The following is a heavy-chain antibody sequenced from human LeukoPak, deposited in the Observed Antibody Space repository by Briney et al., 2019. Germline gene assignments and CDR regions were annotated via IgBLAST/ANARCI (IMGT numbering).Heavy chain of an antibody. CDR1: GGSISSYY. D-gene: IGHD3-3*01. J-gene: IGHJ6*02. Sequence: PSETLSLTCTVSGGSISSYYWSWIRQPPGKGLEWIGYIYYSGSTNYNPSLKSRVTISVDTSKNQFSLKLSSVTAADTAVHYCARALSPTLRFLEWAEYGMDVWGQGTTVTVS. V-gene: IGHV4-59*08. CDR2: IYYSGST. CDR3: ARALSPTLRFLEWAEYGMDV.